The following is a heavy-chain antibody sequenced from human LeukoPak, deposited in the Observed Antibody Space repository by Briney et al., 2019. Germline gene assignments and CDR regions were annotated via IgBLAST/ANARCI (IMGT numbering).Heavy chain of an antibody. V-gene: IGHV5-51*01. Sequence: GDSLQISCRGSGYSFTSYWIAWVRQMPGKGLEWMGIIYPGDSDTKYSPSFQGQVIISADKSISTTYLQWSSLKASDTAMYYCARQGYSFHPFDYWGQGTLVTVSS. CDR1: GYSFTSYW. J-gene: IGHJ4*02. CDR2: IYPGDSDT. CDR3: ARQGYSFHPFDY. D-gene: IGHD5-18*01.